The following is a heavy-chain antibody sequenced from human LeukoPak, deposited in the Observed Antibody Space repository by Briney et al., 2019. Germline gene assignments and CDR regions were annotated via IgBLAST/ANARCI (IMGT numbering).Heavy chain of an antibody. Sequence: PGGTLRLSCAASGFTFSSYGMSWVRQAPGKGLEWVSGISGSGGSPYYADSVKGRFTISRDNSKNTLYLQMNSLRAEDTAVYYCAKDIWGVTTEGQFDYWGQGTLVTVSS. J-gene: IGHJ4*02. CDR2: ISGSGGSP. CDR1: GFTFSSYG. CDR3: AKDIWGVTTEGQFDY. D-gene: IGHD4-17*01. V-gene: IGHV3-23*01.